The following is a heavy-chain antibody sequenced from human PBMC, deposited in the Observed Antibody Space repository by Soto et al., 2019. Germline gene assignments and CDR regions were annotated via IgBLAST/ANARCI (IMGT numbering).Heavy chain of an antibody. Sequence: GASVKVSCKASGYTFTNYGISWVRQAPGQGLEWMGWINPYNGNTNYAQKLQGRVTMTTDTSTNTAYMELRSLRSDDTAVYYCARDWFGIDYWGQGTRVTVSS. V-gene: IGHV1-18*01. CDR3: ARDWFGIDY. D-gene: IGHD3-16*01. J-gene: IGHJ4*02. CDR1: GYTFTNYG. CDR2: INPYNGNT.